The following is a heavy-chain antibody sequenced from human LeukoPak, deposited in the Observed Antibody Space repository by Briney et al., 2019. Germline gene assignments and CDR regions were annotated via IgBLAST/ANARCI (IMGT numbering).Heavy chain of an antibody. CDR1: GFTFSTFA. CDR3: AKTAGIAAAADFDY. CDR2: IFPSGGEI. Sequence: PGGSLRLSCAASGFTFSTFAMIWVRQPPGKGLEWVSSIFPSGGEIHYADSVRGRFTISRDNSKNTLYLQMNSLRAEDTAVYYCAKTAGIAAAADFDYWGQGTLVTVSS. D-gene: IGHD6-13*01. V-gene: IGHV3-23*01. J-gene: IGHJ4*02.